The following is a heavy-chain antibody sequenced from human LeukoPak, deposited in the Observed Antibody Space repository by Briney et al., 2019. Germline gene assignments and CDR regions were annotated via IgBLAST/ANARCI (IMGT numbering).Heavy chain of an antibody. CDR1: GYTFTSCS. Sequence: ASVKVSCKASGYTFTSCSMNWVRQAPGQGLEWLGWINTNTGNPTYAQGFTGRFVFSLDTSVNTAYLQISSLKAEDTAVYYCARVVYSGYENWFDPWGQGTLVTVSS. CDR3: ARVVYSGYENWFDP. D-gene: IGHD5-12*01. J-gene: IGHJ5*02. CDR2: INTNTGNP. V-gene: IGHV7-4-1*02.